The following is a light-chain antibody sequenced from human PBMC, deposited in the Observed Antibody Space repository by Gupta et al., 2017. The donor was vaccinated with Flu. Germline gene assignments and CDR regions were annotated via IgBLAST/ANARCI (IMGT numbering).Light chain of an antibody. V-gene: IGKV1-8*01. J-gene: IGKJ4*01. CDR3: QQYYSYPLT. CDR2: AAS. CDR1: QGYSSY. Sequence: GGRVTIPCPGRQGYSSYLAWYQQKPGKAPKLLIYAASTLQSGVPSRFSGSGSGTDFTLTISCLQSEDFATYHCQQYYSYPLTFGGGTKVEIK.